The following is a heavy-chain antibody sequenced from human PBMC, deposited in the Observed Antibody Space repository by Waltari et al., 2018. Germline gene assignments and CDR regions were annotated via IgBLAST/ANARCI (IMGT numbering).Heavy chain of an antibody. CDR3: ARFRVVTAGDI. D-gene: IGHD3-10*01. Sequence: EERLVESGGGFVQPGGSLRLSCAASGCNVNNFWMHWVRQVPGKGLVWVSRISYDGDYPTYADFVRGRFTISRDSAKNTVYLQMNSLTVDDTAVYYCARFRVVTAGDIWGQGTMVTVSS. J-gene: IGHJ3*02. CDR1: GCNVNNFW. V-gene: IGHV3-74*03. CDR2: ISYDGDYP.